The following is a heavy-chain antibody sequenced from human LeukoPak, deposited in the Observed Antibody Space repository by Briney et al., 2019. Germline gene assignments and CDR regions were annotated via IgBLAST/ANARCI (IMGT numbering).Heavy chain of an antibody. CDR2: IYSGGST. V-gene: IGHV3-53*01. CDR1: GFTVSSNY. D-gene: IGHD3-10*01. J-gene: IGHJ4*02. Sequence: GGSLRLSCAASGFTVSSNYMSWVRQAPGKGLEWVSVIYSGGSTYYADSVKGRFTISRDNSKNTLYLQMNSLRAEDTAVYYCARELWFGELGYRGQGTLVTVSS. CDR3: ARELWFGELGY.